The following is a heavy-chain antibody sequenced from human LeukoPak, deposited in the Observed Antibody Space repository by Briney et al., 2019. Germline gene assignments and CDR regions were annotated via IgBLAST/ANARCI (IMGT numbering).Heavy chain of an antibody. CDR2: IKQDGSEK. CDR3: ARMGASVYGDYALDY. D-gene: IGHD4-17*01. Sequence: PGESLRLSCAASGFSFSSYWMSWVRQAPGKGLEWVANIKQDGSEKYYADSVKGRFTISRDNSKNTLYLQMNSLRAEDTAVYYCARMGASVYGDYALDYWGQGTLVTVSS. V-gene: IGHV3-7*01. J-gene: IGHJ4*02. CDR1: GFSFSSYW.